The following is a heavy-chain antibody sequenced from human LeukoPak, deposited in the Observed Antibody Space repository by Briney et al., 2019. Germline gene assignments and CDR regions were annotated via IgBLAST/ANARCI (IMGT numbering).Heavy chain of an antibody. V-gene: IGHV6-1*01. D-gene: IGHD6-19*01. CDR3: AREGHSSGWRLESLVGATVFYFDY. J-gene: IGHJ4*02. CDR1: GDSVSSNSAA. CDR2: TYYRSKWYN. Sequence: SQTLSLTCAISGDSVSSNSAAWNWIRQSPSRGLEWLGRTYYRSKWYNDFAVSVKSRITINPDTSKNQFSLQLNSVTPEDTAVYYCAREGHSSGWRLESLVGATVFYFDYWGQGTLVTVSS.